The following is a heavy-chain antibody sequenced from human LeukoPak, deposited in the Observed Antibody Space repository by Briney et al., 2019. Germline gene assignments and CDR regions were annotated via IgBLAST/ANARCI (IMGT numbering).Heavy chain of an antibody. J-gene: IGHJ4*02. CDR2: IDYSGNT. Sequence: PSETLSLTCTVSGGSISSSGYCWGWIRQPPGKGLEWIGSIDYSGNTNYNPSLKSRVTIAVDMSKNQFSLKLSSVTAADTAVYYCASQPGRGSSHFDYWGQGTLVTVSS. CDR3: ASQPGRGSSHFDY. D-gene: IGHD6-13*01. V-gene: IGHV4-39*07. CDR1: GGSISSSGYC.